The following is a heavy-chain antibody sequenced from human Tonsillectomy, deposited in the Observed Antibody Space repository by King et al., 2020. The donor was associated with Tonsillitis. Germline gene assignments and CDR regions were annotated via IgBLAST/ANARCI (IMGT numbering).Heavy chain of an antibody. CDR3: AKDFGRFCGGDCSLFDY. V-gene: IGHV3-23*04. J-gene: IGHJ4*02. CDR1: GFTFSNSA. Sequence: VQLVESGGDLVQPGGSLRLSCAASGFTFSNSAMNWVRQAPGKGLEWVSCITSSGIRTYYADTVKGRFTISRDNSKNTLHLQMNSLRAEDTATYYCAKDFGRFCGGDCSLFDYWGLGTLVTVSS. D-gene: IGHD2-21*02. CDR2: ITSSGIRT.